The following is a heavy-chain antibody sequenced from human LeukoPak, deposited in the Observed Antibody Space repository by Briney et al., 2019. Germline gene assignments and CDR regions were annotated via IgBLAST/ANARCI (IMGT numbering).Heavy chain of an antibody. CDR1: GGTFSSYA. D-gene: IGHD3-10*01. Sequence: SVKVSCKASGGTFSSYAISWVRQAPGQRLEWMGGIIPIFGTANYAQKFQGRVTITADESTSTAYMELSSLRSEDTAVYYCARGGITMVRGVITPYYFDYWGQGTLVTVSS. J-gene: IGHJ4*02. V-gene: IGHV1-69*01. CDR2: IIPIFGTA. CDR3: ARGGITMVRGVITPYYFDY.